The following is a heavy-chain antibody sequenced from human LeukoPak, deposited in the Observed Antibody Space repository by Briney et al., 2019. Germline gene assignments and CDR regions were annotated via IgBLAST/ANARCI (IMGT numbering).Heavy chain of an antibody. V-gene: IGHV4-4*07. D-gene: IGHD3-9*01. J-gene: IGHJ6*02. Sequence: SETLSLTCTVSGGSFNSYYWSWIRQPAGKGREWIGRIYTSGSTNFNTSLKSRVTMSVDTSKKQFSLKLSSVTAAETAVYYCARDFADILTGYYTFAMDVWGQGTTVTVSS. CDR3: ARDFADILTGYYTFAMDV. CDR1: GGSFNSYY. CDR2: IYTSGST.